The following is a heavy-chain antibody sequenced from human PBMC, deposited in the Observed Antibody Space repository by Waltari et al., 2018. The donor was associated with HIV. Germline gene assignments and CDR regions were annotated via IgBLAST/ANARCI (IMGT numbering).Heavy chain of an antibody. V-gene: IGHV3-23*01. D-gene: IGHD3-22*01. CDR2: ISGSGGST. CDR1: GFTFSSYA. Sequence: EVQLLESGGGLVQPGGSLRLSCAASGFTFSSYAMSWVRQGPGKGLEWVSAISGSGGSTYYADSVKGRFTISRDNSKNTLYLQMNSLRAEDTAVYYCAKDRGYDSSGLDAFDIWGQGTMVTVSS. CDR3: AKDRGYDSSGLDAFDI. J-gene: IGHJ3*02.